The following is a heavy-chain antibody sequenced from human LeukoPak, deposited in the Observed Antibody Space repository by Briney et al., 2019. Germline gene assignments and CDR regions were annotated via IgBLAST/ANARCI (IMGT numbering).Heavy chain of an antibody. D-gene: IGHD2-15*01. J-gene: IGHJ4*02. V-gene: IGHV3-30-3*01. CDR2: ISYDGSNK. Sequence: PGRSLRLSCAASGFTFSSYAMHWVRQAPGKGLEWVAVISYDGSNKYYADSVKGRFTISRDNAKNSLYLQMNSLRAEDTAVYYCARERATYCSGGSCYYLVPDYWGQGTLVTVSS. CDR1: GFTFSSYA. CDR3: ARERATYCSGGSCYYLVPDY.